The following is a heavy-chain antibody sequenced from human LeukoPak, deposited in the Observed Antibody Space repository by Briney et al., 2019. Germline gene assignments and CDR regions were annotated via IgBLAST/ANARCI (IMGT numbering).Heavy chain of an antibody. D-gene: IGHD3-22*01. CDR2: ISANGDTT. J-gene: IGHJ4*02. CDR3: VKDFWPARDGGGYYSPFEY. Sequence: QPGGSLLLSCAASGFTFSNYAMNWVRQAPGKGLEWVSGISANGDTTYYVDSVRGRFTISRDNSKNSVFLQMNSLRDADTAVYYCVKDFWPARDGGGYYSPFEYWGEGTLVTVSS. CDR1: GFTFSNYA. V-gene: IGHV3-23*01.